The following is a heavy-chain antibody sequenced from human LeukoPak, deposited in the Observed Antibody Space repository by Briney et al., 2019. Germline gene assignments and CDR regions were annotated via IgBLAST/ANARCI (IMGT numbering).Heavy chain of an antibody. CDR2: INPNSGGT. D-gene: IGHD6-13*01. V-gene: IGHV1-2*02. CDR1: GYTFTGYY. J-gene: IGHJ4*02. CDR3: ARVIAAAGHGFDY. Sequence: RASVKVSCKASGYTFTGYYMHWVRQAPGQGLGWMGWINPNSGGTNYAQKFQGRVTMTRDTSISTAYMELSRLRSDDTAVYYCARVIAAAGHGFDYWGQGTLVTVSS.